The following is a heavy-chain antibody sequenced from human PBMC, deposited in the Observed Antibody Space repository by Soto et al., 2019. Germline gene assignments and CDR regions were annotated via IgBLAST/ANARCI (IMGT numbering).Heavy chain of an antibody. CDR1: GGSISSNNYH. V-gene: IGHV4-39*01. CDR2: IYYSRTT. D-gene: IGHD3-10*01. Sequence: TSETLSLTCTVSGGSISSNNYHWGWIRQPPGKGLDWIGTIYYSRTTYYNPSLRSRVTISLDTSKNQFSLKLRSVTAADTALYYCARQGFGVLHGLVDVWGQGTTVTVSS. CDR3: ARQGFGVLHGLVDV. J-gene: IGHJ6*02.